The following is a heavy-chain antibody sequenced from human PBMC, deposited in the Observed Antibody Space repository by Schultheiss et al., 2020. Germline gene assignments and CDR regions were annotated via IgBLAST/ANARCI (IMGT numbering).Heavy chain of an antibody. CDR1: GFTFSSYA. D-gene: IGHD3-22*01. CDR2: ISSSSSYI. V-gene: IGHV3-21*01. J-gene: IGHJ5*02. CDR3: ARDGTYYYDSIMFDP. Sequence: GGSLRLSCAASGFTFSSYAMSWVRQAPGKGLEWVSSISSSSSYIYYADSVKGRFTISRDNAKNSLYLQMNSLRAEDTAVYYCARDGTYYYDSIMFDPWGQGTLVTVSA.